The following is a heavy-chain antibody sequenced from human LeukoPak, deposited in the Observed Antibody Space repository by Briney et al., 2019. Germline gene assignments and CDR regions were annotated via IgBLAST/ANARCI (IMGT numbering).Heavy chain of an antibody. J-gene: IGHJ3*02. V-gene: IGHV3-53*01. D-gene: IGHD3-22*01. CDR2: TYTGGNS. Sequence: PGGSLRLSCEASGFTFSSYWMSWVRQAPGKGLEWVSVTYTGGNSYYADSVKGRFIISRDISKNTLYLQMNSLRAEDSALYYCARGGRGSAAVVAPRSFDIWGQGTMVTVSS. CDR3: ARGGRGSAAVVAPRSFDI. CDR1: GFTFSSYW.